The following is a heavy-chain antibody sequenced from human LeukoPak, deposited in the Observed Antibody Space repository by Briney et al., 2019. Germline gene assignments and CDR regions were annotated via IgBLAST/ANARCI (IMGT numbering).Heavy chain of an antibody. Sequence: GGSLRLSCTTSGSTFSSQALGWVRRAPGKGLEWVSSFTGAAGNIHYADSVMGRFTLSRDDSKSTQYLQMNSLRAEDTAVYYCAAGGGNTFDPWGQGTLVTVSS. D-gene: IGHD1/OR15-1a*01. V-gene: IGHV3-23*01. CDR3: AAGGGNTFDP. CDR2: FTGAAGNI. J-gene: IGHJ5*02. CDR1: GSTFSSQA.